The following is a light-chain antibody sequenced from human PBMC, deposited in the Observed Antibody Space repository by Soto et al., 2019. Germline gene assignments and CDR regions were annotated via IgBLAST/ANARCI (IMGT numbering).Light chain of an antibody. CDR3: QHRNNWPPGAT. CDR1: QSVSSN. J-gene: IGKJ4*01. Sequence: EIVLTQSPATLSLSPGQRATLSGRASQSVSSNLAWYQQKPGQPPRLLIYDASNRATGIPARFSGSGSGTDFTLTISSLEPEDFAVYYCQHRNNWPPGATFGGGTTVNIK. CDR2: DAS. V-gene: IGKV3-11*01.